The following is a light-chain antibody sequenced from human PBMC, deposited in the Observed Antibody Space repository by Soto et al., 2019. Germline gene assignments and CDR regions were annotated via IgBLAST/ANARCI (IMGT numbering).Light chain of an antibody. J-gene: IGKJ1*01. CDR3: QQYNSYSQT. CDR2: DAS. Sequence: DMQMTQSPSSLSASVGYRFTITCQASQDISNYLNWYQQKPGKAPKLLIYDASNLETGVPSRFSGSGSGTEFTLTISSLQPDDFATYYCQQYNSYSQTFGQGTKVDIK. V-gene: IGKV1-33*01. CDR1: QDISNY.